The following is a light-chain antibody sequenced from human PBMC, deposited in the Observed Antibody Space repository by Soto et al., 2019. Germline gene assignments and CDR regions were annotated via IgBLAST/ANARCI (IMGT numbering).Light chain of an antibody. CDR1: QSISGNY. Sequence: GSLSLSPGERATLSCWASQSISGNYLAWYQQKPGQAPRLLIYGASNRATGIPDRFRGSGSGTDFSLTISRLEPEDFAVYYCQQYGRSAIFTLGPGTTVEVK. CDR2: GAS. V-gene: IGKV3-20*01. J-gene: IGKJ3*01. CDR3: QQYGRSAIFT.